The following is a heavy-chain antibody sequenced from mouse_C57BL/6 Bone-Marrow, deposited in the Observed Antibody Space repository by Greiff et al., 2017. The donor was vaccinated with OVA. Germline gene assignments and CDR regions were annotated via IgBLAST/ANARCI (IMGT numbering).Heavy chain of an antibody. CDR1: GYSITSGYY. Sequence: ESGPGLVKPSQSLSLTCSVTGYSITSGYYWNWIRQFPGNKLEWMGYISYDGSNNYNPSLKNRISITRDTSKNQFFLKLNSVTTEDTATYYCARGGNPCAYWGQGTLVTVSA. CDR3: ARGGNPCAY. J-gene: IGHJ3*01. V-gene: IGHV3-6*01. CDR2: ISYDGSN. D-gene: IGHD2-1*01.